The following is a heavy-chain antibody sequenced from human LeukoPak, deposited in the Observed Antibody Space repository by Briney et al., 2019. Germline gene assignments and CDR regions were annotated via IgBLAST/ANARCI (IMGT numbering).Heavy chain of an antibody. CDR1: GYSISSGHY. J-gene: IGHJ4*02. V-gene: IGHV4-38-2*02. D-gene: IGHD3-10*01. CDR3: ASLPVYGSGSYYVDDY. Sequence: SETLSLTCTVSGYSISSGHYWGWIRQPPGKGLEWIGSIYHSGSTYYNPSLKSRVTISVDTSKNQFSLKLSSVTAADTAVYYCASLPVYGSGSYYVDDYWGQGTLVTVSS. CDR2: IYHSGST.